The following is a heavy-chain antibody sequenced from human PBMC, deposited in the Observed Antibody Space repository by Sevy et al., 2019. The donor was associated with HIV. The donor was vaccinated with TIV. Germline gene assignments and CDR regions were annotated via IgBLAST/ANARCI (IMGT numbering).Heavy chain of an antibody. J-gene: IGHJ6*02. CDR1: GGTFSSHA. CDR2: IIPIFGTA. CDR3: AISMVPAAIPYYYYGMDV. D-gene: IGHD2-2*01. Sequence: ASVKVSCKASGGTFSSHAISWMRQAPGQGLEWMGGIIPIFGTANYAQKFQGRVTITADESTSTAYMELSSLRSEDTSVYYCAISMVPAAIPYYYYGMDVWGQGTTVTVSS. V-gene: IGHV1-69*13.